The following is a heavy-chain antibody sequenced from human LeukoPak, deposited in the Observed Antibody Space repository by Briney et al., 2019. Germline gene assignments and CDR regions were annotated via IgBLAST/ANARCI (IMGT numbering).Heavy chain of an antibody. CDR2: ISYDGSNK. V-gene: IGHV3-30*04. Sequence: PGGSLRLSCAASGFTFNNYAMHWVRQAPGKGLEWVAVISYDGSNKYYADSVKGRFTISRDDSKSTLYLQMNSLRAEDTAVYYCAKADYDRSGYSFARIFQHWGQGTLVTVSS. CDR3: AKADYDRSGYSFARIFQH. D-gene: IGHD3-22*01. J-gene: IGHJ1*01. CDR1: GFTFNNYA.